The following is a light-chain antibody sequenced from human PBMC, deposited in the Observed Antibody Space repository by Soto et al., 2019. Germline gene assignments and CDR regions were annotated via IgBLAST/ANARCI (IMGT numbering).Light chain of an antibody. CDR1: QSVSSN. J-gene: IGKJ1*01. Sequence: EIVMTQSPATLSVSPGDRVTLSCRASQSVSSNLAWYQQKPGQAPRLLIYGASTRATGIPARFIGNGSGTEFTLTISSLQSEDFAVYYCQQYNNWWTFGQGTKVDIK. V-gene: IGKV3D-15*01. CDR3: QQYNNWWT. CDR2: GAS.